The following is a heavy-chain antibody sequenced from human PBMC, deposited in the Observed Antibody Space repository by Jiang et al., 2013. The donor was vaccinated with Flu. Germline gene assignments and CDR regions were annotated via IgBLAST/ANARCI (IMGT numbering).Heavy chain of an antibody. V-gene: IGHV4-39*01. CDR2: FYYSGSS. CDR3: ARHNAFHP. J-gene: IGHJ5*02. CDR1: GGSISSSTFF. Sequence: GLVKPSETLSLTCTVSGGSISSSTFFWGWIRQSPGKGLEWIGSFYYSGSSYYTPSLKSRVTISADTSKIQFSLSLSSVTAADTAIYYCARHNAFHPWGQGTLVIVSS.